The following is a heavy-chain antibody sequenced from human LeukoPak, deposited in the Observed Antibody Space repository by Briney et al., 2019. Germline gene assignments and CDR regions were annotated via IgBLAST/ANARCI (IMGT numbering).Heavy chain of an antibody. CDR2: IYYSGST. J-gene: IGHJ4*02. D-gene: IGHD5-18*01. CDR3: ARGMVDTAMTN. Sequence: SETLSLTCTVSGGSTSSYYWSWIRQPPGKGLEWIGYIYYSGSTNYNPSLKSRVTISVDTSKNQFSLKLSSVTAADTAVYYCARGMVDTAMTNWGQGTLVTVSS. V-gene: IGHV4-59*01. CDR1: GGSTSSYY.